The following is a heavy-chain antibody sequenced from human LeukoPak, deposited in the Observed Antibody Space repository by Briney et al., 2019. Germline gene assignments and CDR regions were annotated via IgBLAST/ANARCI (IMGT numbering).Heavy chain of an antibody. CDR3: AKDLFDIVVVVAATWDAFDI. V-gene: IGHV3-23*01. D-gene: IGHD2-15*01. Sequence: PGGSLRLSCAASGFTFSSYAMSWVRQAPGKGLEWVSAISGRGGSTYYADSVKGRFPISRDNSKNTLYLQMNSPRAEDTAVYYCAKDLFDIVVVVAATWDAFDIWGQGTMVTVSS. CDR1: GFTFSSYA. CDR2: ISGRGGST. J-gene: IGHJ3*02.